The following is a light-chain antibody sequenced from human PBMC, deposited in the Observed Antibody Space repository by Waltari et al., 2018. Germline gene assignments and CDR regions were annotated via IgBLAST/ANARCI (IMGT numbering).Light chain of an antibody. CDR1: QSVRRN. J-gene: IGKJ4*01. CDR2: GAS. CDR3: QQYSDWPPLT. Sequence: EIVMTQSPATLSVSPGERVSLSCRASQSVRRNLAWYQQTPGQSPRLLIYGASTRATDIPARFSGSGSGTEFTLVISSLQSEDFAVYYCQQYSDWPPLTFGGGTKVEIK. V-gene: IGKV3-15*01.